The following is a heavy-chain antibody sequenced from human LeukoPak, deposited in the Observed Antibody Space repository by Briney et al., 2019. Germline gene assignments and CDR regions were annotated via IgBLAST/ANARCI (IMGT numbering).Heavy chain of an antibody. D-gene: IGHD1-26*01. V-gene: IGHV1-46*01. CDR2: INPSGGST. J-gene: IGHJ5*02. Sequence: GGSLRLSCAASGFTFTSYYMHWVRQAPGQGLEWMGIINPSGGSTSYAQKFQGRVTMTRDTSTSTVYMELSSLRSEDTAVYYCARDSASAGWFDPWGQGTLVTVSS. CDR1: GFTFTSYY. CDR3: ARDSASAGWFDP.